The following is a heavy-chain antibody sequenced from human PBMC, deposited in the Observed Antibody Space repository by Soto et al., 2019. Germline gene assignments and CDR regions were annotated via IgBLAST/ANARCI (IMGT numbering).Heavy chain of an antibody. V-gene: IGHV1-3*01. Sequence: AASVKVSCKASGFTFSSYAMYWVRQAPGQRLEWMGWINAGNGNTKYSQRFQGRLTITRDTSASTAYMELSRLRAEDTAVYYCARTYLYRDVIAAPPMYYHGLGVWGQGTTVTVSS. J-gene: IGHJ6*02. CDR3: ARTYLYRDVIAAPPMYYHGLGV. CDR1: GFTFSSYA. CDR2: INAGNGNT. D-gene: IGHD6-6*01.